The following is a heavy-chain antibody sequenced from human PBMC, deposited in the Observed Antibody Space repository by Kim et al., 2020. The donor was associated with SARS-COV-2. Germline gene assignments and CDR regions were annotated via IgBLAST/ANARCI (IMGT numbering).Heavy chain of an antibody. CDR2: INPSGGST. V-gene: IGHV1-46*01. Sequence: ASVKVSCKASGYTFTSYYMHWVRQAPGQGLEWMGIINPSGGSTSYAQKFQGRVTMTRDTSTSTVYMELSSLRSEDTAVYYCARDSKLGYSSSWYYYYGMDVWGQGTTVTVSS. D-gene: IGHD6-13*01. CDR3: ARDSKLGYSSSWYYYYGMDV. J-gene: IGHJ6*02. CDR1: GYTFTSYY.